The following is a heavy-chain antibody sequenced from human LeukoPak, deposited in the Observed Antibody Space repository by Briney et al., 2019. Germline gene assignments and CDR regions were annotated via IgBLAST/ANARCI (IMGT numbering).Heavy chain of an antibody. CDR1: SGSIGSSNW. CDR3: ASNWGYSQGH. D-gene: IGHD7-27*01. Sequence: SDTLSLSCTVSSGSIGSSNWWSWVRQTPGKGLEWIGEISLGGNTNHNPSLRSRVTISVDQSKNQLFLKLTSVTAADTAIYYCASNWGYSQGHWGQGILVTVSS. CDR2: ISLGGNT. J-gene: IGHJ4*02. V-gene: IGHV4-4*02.